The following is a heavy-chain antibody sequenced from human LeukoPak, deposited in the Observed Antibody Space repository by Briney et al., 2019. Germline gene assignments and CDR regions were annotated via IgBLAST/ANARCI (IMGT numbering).Heavy chain of an antibody. J-gene: IGHJ4*02. CDR3: ARARGLVVVTAGY. CDR2: INPNSGGT. D-gene: IGHD2-21*02. CDR1: GYTFTGYY. V-gene: IGHV1-2*02. Sequence: GASVKVSCKASGYTFTGYYMHWVRQAPGQGLEWMGWINPNSGGTNYAQKFQGRVTMTRDTSISTAYMELSRLRSDDTAVYYCARARGLVVVTAGYWGQGTLVTVSS.